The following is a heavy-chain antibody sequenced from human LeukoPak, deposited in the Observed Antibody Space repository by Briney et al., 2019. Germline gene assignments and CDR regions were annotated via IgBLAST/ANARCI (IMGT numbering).Heavy chain of an antibody. CDR2: ISGSGGST. J-gene: IGHJ4*02. V-gene: IGHV3-23*01. D-gene: IGHD5-18*01. CDR3: AKDLRGYSSPSTDY. Sequence: PGGSLRLSCAASGFTFSSHLMHWVRQAPGKGLEWVSAISGSGGSTYYADSVKGRFTISRDNSKNTLYLQMNSLRAEDTAVYYCAKDLRGYSSPSTDYWGQGTLVTVSS. CDR1: GFTFSSHL.